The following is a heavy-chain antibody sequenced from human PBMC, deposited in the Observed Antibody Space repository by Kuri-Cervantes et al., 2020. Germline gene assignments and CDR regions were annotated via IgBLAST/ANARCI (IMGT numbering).Heavy chain of an antibody. Sequence: ESLKISCTVSGGSISSYYWSWIRQPPGKGLEWIGYIYYSGSTNYNPSLKSRVTISVDTSKNQFSLKLSSVTAAGTAVYYCARAPGSRGVVPAAFDIWGQGTMVTVSS. CDR1: GGSISSYY. V-gene: IGHV4-59*01. J-gene: IGHJ3*02. D-gene: IGHD2-2*01. CDR2: IYYSGST. CDR3: ARAPGSRGVVPAAFDI.